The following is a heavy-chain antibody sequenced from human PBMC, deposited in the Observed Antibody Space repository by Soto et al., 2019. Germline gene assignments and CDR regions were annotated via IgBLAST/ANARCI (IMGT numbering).Heavy chain of an antibody. CDR1: GGSFSGYY. V-gene: IGHV4-34*01. Sequence: SETLSLTCAVYGGSFSGYYWSWIRQPPGKGLEWIGEINHSGSTNYNPSLKSRVTISVDTSKNQFSLKLSSVTAADTAVYYCASPGELLTYYYYGMDVWGQGTTVT. D-gene: IGHD3-10*01. CDR2: INHSGST. J-gene: IGHJ6*02. CDR3: ASPGELLTYYYYGMDV.